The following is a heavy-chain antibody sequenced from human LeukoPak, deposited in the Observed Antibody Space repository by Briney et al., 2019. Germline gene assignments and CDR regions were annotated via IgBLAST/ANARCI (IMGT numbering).Heavy chain of an antibody. J-gene: IGHJ3*02. D-gene: IGHD3-10*01. CDR1: GFTFSTYN. CDR3: TREWRGAFDI. CDR2: ISRGSSDI. V-gene: IGHV3-21*05. Sequence: KPGGSLRLSSAASGFTFSTYNMDWVRQAPGRGLEWVSYISRGSSDIYYADSVKGRFTISRDNAKNTLYLQINSLRAEDTAVYYCTREWRGAFDIWGQGTMVTVSS.